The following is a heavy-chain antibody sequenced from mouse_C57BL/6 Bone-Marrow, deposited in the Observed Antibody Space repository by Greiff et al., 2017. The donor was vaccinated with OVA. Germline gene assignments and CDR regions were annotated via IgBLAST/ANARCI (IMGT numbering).Heavy chain of an antibody. J-gene: IGHJ2*01. CDR1: GYTFTSYW. V-gene: IGHV1-61*01. Sequence: QVQLQQPGAELVRPGSSVKLSCKASGYTFTSYWMHWVKQRPGQGLEWIGNIYPSDSETHYSQNFKDKATLTVDQSSTTAYMQLTSLTSEDSAVYYCASGGLPFDSWGQGTTLTVSS. D-gene: IGHD3-3*01. CDR3: ASGGLPFDS. CDR2: IYPSDSET.